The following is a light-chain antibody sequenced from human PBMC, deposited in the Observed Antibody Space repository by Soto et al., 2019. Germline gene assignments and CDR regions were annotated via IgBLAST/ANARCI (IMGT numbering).Light chain of an antibody. V-gene: IGKV2-28*01. CDR2: FCS. Sequence: PGERACMSWRSTRSLLHTNGNDYLDLYPQTSWQSPQLLSYFCSNLASGGPDRFSGSGSDTDFTRKISRVEAEDVGVYYGMQALQTPITFGQGTRLEIK. CDR1: RSLLHTNGNDY. CDR3: MQALQTPIT. J-gene: IGKJ5*01.